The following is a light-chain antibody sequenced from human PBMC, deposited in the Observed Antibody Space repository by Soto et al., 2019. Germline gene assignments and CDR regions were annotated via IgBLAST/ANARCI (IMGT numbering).Light chain of an antibody. J-gene: IGKJ2*01. CDR3: QQYVNWPYT. CDR1: QRFSSS. Sequence: EIVMTQSQATLSVAPGERATLYCRARQRFSSSLAWYQQTRGQPHRLLISATSTRATGIPARFSGSESGTEFTLTSSGLQDEDFAVYYCQQYVNWPYTFGQGTTLEI. CDR2: ATS. V-gene: IGKV3-15*01.